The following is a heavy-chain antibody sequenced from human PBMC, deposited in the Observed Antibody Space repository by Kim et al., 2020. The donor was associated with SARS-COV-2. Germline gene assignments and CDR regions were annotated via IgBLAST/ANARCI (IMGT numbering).Heavy chain of an antibody. V-gene: IGHV5-51*01. Sequence: SPSFQGQVTISADKSISTAYRQWSSLKASDTAMYYCARLYAGSGSFFDPWGQGTLVTVSS. D-gene: IGHD3-10*01. J-gene: IGHJ5*02. CDR3: ARLYAGSGSFFDP.